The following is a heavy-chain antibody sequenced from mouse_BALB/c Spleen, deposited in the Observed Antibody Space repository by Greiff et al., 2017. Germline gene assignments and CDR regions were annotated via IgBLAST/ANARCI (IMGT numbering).Heavy chain of an antibody. Sequence: EVQGVESGGGLVKLGGSLKLSCAASGFTFSSYYMSWVRQTPEKRLELVAAINSNGGSTYYPDTVKGRFTISRDNAKNTLYLQMSSLKSEDTALYYCARHHYVPYYFDYWGQGTTLTVSS. CDR1: GFTFSSYY. CDR3: ARHHYVPYYFDY. D-gene: IGHD1-1*02. V-gene: IGHV5-6-2*01. CDR2: INSNGGST. J-gene: IGHJ2*01.